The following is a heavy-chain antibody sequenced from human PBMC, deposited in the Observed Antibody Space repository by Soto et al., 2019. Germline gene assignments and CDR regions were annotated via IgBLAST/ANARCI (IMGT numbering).Heavy chain of an antibody. CDR3: ARHPYIGCFDV. V-gene: IGHV5-10-1*01. D-gene: IGHD2-15*01. Sequence: GESMKISCQGSGYSFANYWISWVRQMPGKGLEWMGRFNPSDAYTDYSPSFQVHVTISADKSISTAYVQWSSLKASDTAMYFCARHPYIGCFDVWGQGTAVTVSS. CDR1: GYSFANYW. J-gene: IGHJ6*02. CDR2: FNPSDAYT.